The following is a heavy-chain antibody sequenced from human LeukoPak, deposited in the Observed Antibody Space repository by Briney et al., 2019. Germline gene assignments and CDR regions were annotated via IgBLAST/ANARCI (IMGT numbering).Heavy chain of an antibody. CDR1: GFTFSSYE. V-gene: IGHV3-30*02. Sequence: PGGSLRLSCAASGFTFSSYEMNWVRQAPGKGLEWVAFIRYDGSNKYYADSVKGRFTISRDNSKNTLYLQMNSLRAEDTAVYYCAKSLRSHRRPPSSYYYMDVWGKGTTVTISS. J-gene: IGHJ6*03. CDR3: AKSLRSHRRPPSSYYYMDV. CDR2: IRYDGSNK. D-gene: IGHD2-15*01.